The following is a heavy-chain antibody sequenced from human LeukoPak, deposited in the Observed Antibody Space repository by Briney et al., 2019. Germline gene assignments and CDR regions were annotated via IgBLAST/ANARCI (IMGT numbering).Heavy chain of an antibody. D-gene: IGHD3-22*01. CDR2: ISGSGGST. CDR3: AKDLTMIVVVITFDY. CDR1: GFTFSSYA. V-gene: IGHV3-23*01. J-gene: IGHJ4*02. Sequence: GGSLRLSCAASGFTFSSYAMSWVRQAPGKGLEWVSAISGSGGSTYYADSVKGRFTISRDNSKNTLYLQMNSLRGEDTAVYYCAKDLTMIVVVITFDYWGQGTLVTVSS.